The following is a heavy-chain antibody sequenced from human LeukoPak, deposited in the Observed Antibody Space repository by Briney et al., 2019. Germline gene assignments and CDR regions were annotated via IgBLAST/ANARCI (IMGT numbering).Heavy chain of an antibody. Sequence: GGSLRLSCAASGFTFSRYAMSWVRQAPGKGLEWVSAMSVSGGPTFYADSAKGRFTISRDDSKNTLYLQMSSLRAEDTAIYYCARDEAGYFGYWGQGTLVTVSS. CDR2: MSVSGGPT. V-gene: IGHV3-23*01. CDR1: GFTFSRYA. D-gene: IGHD6-13*01. J-gene: IGHJ4*02. CDR3: ARDEAGYFGY.